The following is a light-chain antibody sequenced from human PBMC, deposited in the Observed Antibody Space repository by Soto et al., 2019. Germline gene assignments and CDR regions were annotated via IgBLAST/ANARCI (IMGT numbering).Light chain of an antibody. Sequence: PGERATLSCRASQSVSNNYLAWFQQKPGQAPRLLIYDASNRATGIPARFSGSGSGTDFTLTISSLEPDDFAVYYCQQRSKWPITFGQGTRLEIK. CDR1: QSVSNNY. V-gene: IGKV3-11*01. CDR3: QQRSKWPIT. J-gene: IGKJ5*01. CDR2: DAS.